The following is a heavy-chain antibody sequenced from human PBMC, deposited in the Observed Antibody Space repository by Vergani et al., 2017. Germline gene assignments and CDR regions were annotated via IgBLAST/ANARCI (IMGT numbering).Heavy chain of an antibody. D-gene: IGHD3-16*02. CDR2: IIPIFGTA. Sequence: QVQLVQPGAEVKKPGSSVKVSCKASGGTFSSYAISWVRQAPGQGLEWMGGIIPIFGTANYAQKFQGRVTITADESTSTAYMELSSLRSEDTAVYYCARDSSPNDYVWGSYRYWFDPWGQGTLVTVSS. J-gene: IGHJ5*02. V-gene: IGHV1-69*12. CDR1: GGTFSSYA. CDR3: ARDSSPNDYVWGSYRYWFDP.